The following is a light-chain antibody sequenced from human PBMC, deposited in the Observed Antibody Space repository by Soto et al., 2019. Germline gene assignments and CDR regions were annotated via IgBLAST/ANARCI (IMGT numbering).Light chain of an antibody. CDR1: QSVSSN. CDR3: QQYNNWLT. J-gene: IGKJ4*01. CDR2: GAS. V-gene: IGKV3-15*01. Sequence: EIVMTQSPATLSVSPGERATLSCRASQSVSSNLAWYQQKPGQAPRLLIYGASTRATGIPARFSGSGSGTEFTLTISSLQSEDFAVYYCQQYNNWLTFGVRTKVEIK.